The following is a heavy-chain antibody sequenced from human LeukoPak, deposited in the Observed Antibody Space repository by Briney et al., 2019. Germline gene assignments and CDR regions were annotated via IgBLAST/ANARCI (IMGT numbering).Heavy chain of an antibody. Sequence: GGSLRLSCAASGFTFNRNNMNWVRQSPGRGLESVAYIKEDGSDKYYEDSVRGRFTISRDNAKSSLDLQMRSLRVEDTAVYYCARPRRGNSGDFFDLWGPGNLVTVSS. J-gene: IGHJ4*02. CDR1: GFTFNRNN. CDR3: ARPRRGNSGDFFDL. D-gene: IGHD4-23*01. V-gene: IGHV3-7*01. CDR2: IKEDGSDK.